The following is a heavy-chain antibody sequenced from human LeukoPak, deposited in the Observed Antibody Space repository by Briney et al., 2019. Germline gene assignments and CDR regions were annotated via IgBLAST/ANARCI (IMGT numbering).Heavy chain of an antibody. CDR3: ASYYDILTGYRDSTDY. CDR1: GFTFSDYY. Sequence: GGSLRLSCAASGFTFSDYYMSWIRQAPGKGLEWVSYISSSSTIYYADSVKGRFTISRDNAKNSLYLQMNSLRAEDTAVYYCASYYDILTGYRDSTDYWGQGTLVTVSS. D-gene: IGHD3-9*01. J-gene: IGHJ4*02. CDR2: ISSSSTI. V-gene: IGHV3-11*04.